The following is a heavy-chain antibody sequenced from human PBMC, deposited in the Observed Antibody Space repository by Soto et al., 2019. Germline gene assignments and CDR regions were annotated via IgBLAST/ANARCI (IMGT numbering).Heavy chain of an antibody. CDR1: GFTVSSNY. D-gene: IGHD5-18*01. CDR2: ISGSGGST. V-gene: IGHV3-23*01. Sequence: GGSLRLSCAASGFTVSSNYMSWVRQAPGKGLEWVSAISGSGGSTYYADSVKGRFTISRDNSKNTLYLQMNSLRAEDTAVYYCAKRVVRGGYSYGADYYGMDVWGQGTTVTVSS. J-gene: IGHJ6*02. CDR3: AKRVVRGGYSYGADYYGMDV.